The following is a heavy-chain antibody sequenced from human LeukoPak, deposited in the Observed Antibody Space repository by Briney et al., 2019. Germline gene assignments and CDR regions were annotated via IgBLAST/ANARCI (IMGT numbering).Heavy chain of an antibody. Sequence: SETLSLTCTVSGGSISSTSYNWGWIRQPPGKGLEWIGSIYYSGSTYYHPSLKSRVTISVDTSKNQFSLKLSSVTAADTAVYHCARTRRNYYYMDVWGKGTTVTVSS. CDR1: GGSISSTSYN. CDR3: ARTRRNYYYMDV. J-gene: IGHJ6*03. V-gene: IGHV4-39*01. CDR2: IYYSGST.